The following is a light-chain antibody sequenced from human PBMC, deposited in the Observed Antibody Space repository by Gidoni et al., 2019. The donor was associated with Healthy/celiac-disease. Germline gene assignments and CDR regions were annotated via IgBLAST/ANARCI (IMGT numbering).Light chain of an antibody. CDR3: QQYGSSPWT. CDR2: GAS. J-gene: IGKJ1*01. CDR1: QSVSSSY. V-gene: IGKV3-20*01. Sequence: IVLTPSPGTLSLSPGERATLACRASQSVSSSYLAWYPQKPGQAPRLLSYGASSRATGIPDRFSGSGSGTDFTLTISRLEPEDFAVYYCQQYGSSPWTFGQGTKVEIK.